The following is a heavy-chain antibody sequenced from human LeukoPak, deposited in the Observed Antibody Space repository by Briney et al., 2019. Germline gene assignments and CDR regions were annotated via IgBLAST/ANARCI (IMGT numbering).Heavy chain of an antibody. J-gene: IGHJ3*02. CDR1: GYTFTSYY. D-gene: IGHD2-2*01. Sequence: ASVKVSCKASGYTFTSYYMHWVRQAPGQGLEWMGIINPSGGSTSYAQKFQGRVTMTRDTSTSTVYMELSSLRSEDTAVYYCARDPRSSTSGGPLLPAFDIWGQGTMVTVSS. CDR3: ARDPRSSTSGGPLLPAFDI. CDR2: INPSGGST. V-gene: IGHV1-46*01.